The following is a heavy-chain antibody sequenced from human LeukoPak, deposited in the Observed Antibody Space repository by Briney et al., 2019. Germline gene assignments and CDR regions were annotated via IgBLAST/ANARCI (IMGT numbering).Heavy chain of an antibody. Sequence: PRGALRLSRVASGFTLSIYEMNSVRQAPGKGVEGVSYISSSGSSIYYANSVKSRFTISRDNSKNTLYLQMNSLRADDTAVYYCARRAGEYSHPYDYWGQGTLVTVSS. CDR1: GFTLSIYE. J-gene: IGHJ4*02. V-gene: IGHV3-48*03. D-gene: IGHD4-17*01. CDR2: ISSSGSSI. CDR3: ARRAGEYSHPYDY.